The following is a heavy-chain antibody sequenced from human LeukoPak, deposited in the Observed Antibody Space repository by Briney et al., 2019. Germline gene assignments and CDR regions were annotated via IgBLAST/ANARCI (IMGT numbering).Heavy chain of an antibody. CDR1: GGSISSYY. Sequence: ASETLPLTCTVSGGSISSYYWSWIRQPPGKGLEWIGYIYYSGSTNYNPSLKSRVTISVDTSKNQFSLKLSSVTAADTAVYYCARGGGTYCGGDCYNDFDYWGQGTLVTVSS. J-gene: IGHJ4*02. D-gene: IGHD2-21*01. CDR2: IYYSGST. CDR3: ARGGGTYCGGDCYNDFDY. V-gene: IGHV4-59*01.